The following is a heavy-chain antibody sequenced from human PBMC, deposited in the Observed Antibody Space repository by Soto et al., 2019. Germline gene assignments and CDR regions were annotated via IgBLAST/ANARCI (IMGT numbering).Heavy chain of an antibody. Sequence: EVQLLESGGGLVQPGGSLRLSCAASGFTFAKYVMTWVRQAPGQGLEWVSALSDSGDSTYYADSVKGRFTISRDNSKNTLYLQMNSLRVEDTAVYYCARGAGAYDYWGQGTLVTVSS. D-gene: IGHD3-10*01. CDR3: ARGAGAYDY. CDR2: LSDSGDST. CDR1: GFTFAKYV. V-gene: IGHV3-23*01. J-gene: IGHJ4*02.